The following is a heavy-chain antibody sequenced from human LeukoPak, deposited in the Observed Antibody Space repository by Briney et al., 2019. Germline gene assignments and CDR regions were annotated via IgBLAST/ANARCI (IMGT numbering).Heavy chain of an antibody. D-gene: IGHD4-17*01. J-gene: IGHJ4*02. V-gene: IGHV3-21*01. CDR3: ARRLNYGDYGSDY. Sequence: GGSLRLSCVGSGFNFSPYSRNWVRQAPGKGLEGVSTISGSSRYIYYADSVKGRFTISRDNAKSSVFLQMNSLRADDTAIYYRARRLNYGDYGSDYWGQGTLVTVSS. CDR1: GFNFSPYS. CDR2: ISGSSRYI.